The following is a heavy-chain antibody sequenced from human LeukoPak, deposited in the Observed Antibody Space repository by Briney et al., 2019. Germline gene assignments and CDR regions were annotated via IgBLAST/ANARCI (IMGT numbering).Heavy chain of an antibody. CDR2: IYSGGNT. Sequence: PGGSLRLSCTVSGFTVSSNSWSWVRQAPGKGLEWVSFIYSGGNTHYSDSVKGRFTLSRDNSKNTLYLQMNSLRAEDTAIYYCAKSIPTIAVAVSTRQWGQGTLVTVSS. V-gene: IGHV3-53*01. CDR1: GFTVSSNS. J-gene: IGHJ4*02. D-gene: IGHD6-19*01. CDR3: AKSIPTIAVAVSTRQ.